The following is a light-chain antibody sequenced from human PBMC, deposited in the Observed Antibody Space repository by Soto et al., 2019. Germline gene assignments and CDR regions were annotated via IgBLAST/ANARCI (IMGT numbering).Light chain of an antibody. CDR1: QSLLHSNGYKY. V-gene: IGKV2-28*01. CDR3: MQALQTPLT. CDR2: MGS. Sequence: DIVMTQSPLSLPVTPGEPASISCRSSQSLLHSNGYKYLDWYLQKPGQSPQLLIYMGSNPASGVPDRFSGSGSGTDFTLKISRVEAEDVGVYYCMQALQTPLTFGQGTKLEIK. J-gene: IGKJ2*01.